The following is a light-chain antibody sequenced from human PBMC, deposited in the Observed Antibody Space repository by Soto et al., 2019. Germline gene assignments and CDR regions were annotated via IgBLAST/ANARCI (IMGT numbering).Light chain of an antibody. V-gene: IGKV3-15*01. CDR1: QSVSSN. CDR2: GAS. CDR3: QRYDNWPFT. Sequence: EIVMTQSPASLSVSPGERATLSYRASQSVSSNLAWYQQKPGQAPRLLIYGASTRATGIPARFSGSGSGTEFTLTISSLQSEDIAVYYCQRYDNWPFTFGPGTKVDIK. J-gene: IGKJ3*01.